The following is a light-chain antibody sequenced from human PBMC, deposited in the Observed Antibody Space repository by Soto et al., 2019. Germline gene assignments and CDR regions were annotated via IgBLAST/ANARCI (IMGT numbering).Light chain of an antibody. V-gene: IGLV2-8*01. CDR1: SSDVGGYNS. CDR2: EVT. J-gene: IGLJ2*01. CDR3: CSYAGSNVL. Sequence: QSALTQPPSASGSPGQSVTISCTGTSSDVGGYNSVSWYQQHPGKAPKLMIYEVTKRPSGVPDRFSGSKSGNTASLTVSGLQAEDEADYYCCSYAGSNVLFGGGTKLTVL.